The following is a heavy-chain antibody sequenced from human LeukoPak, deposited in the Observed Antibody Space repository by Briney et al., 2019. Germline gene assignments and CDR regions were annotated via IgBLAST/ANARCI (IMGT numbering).Heavy chain of an antibody. CDR3: ARDFVSPNPDTLGIVDY. CDR1: GFTFSSYG. V-gene: IGHV3-33*01. D-gene: IGHD7-27*01. Sequence: GGSLRLSCAASGFTFSSYGMNWVRQAPGKGLEWVAVIRYDGSNKYYADSVKGRFTISRDNSKNTLYLQMNSLRAEDTAVYYCARDFVSPNPDTLGIVDYWGQGTLVTVSS. J-gene: IGHJ4*02. CDR2: IRYDGSNK.